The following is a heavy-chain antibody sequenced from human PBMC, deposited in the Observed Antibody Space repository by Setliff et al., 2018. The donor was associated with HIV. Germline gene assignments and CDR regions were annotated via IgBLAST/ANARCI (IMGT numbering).Heavy chain of an antibody. CDR1: GYTFTTYS. V-gene: IGHV1-3*03. CDR2: INVGKGDT. J-gene: IGHJ6*03. CDR3: ARGGHYSGSYLPRDYYMDV. Sequence: ASVKVSCKTSGYTFTTYSIHWVRQAPGQSLEWMGWINVGKGDTKYSQELQGRITLTTDTSANTAYMDLSSLRSEDTAVYYCARGGHYSGSYLPRDYYMDVWGKGTTVTVSS. D-gene: IGHD1-26*01.